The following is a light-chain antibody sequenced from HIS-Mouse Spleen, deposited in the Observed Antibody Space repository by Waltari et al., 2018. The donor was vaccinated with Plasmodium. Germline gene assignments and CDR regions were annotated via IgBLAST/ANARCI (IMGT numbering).Light chain of an antibody. J-gene: IGLJ2*01. CDR1: NIGSKS. CDR2: ADS. Sequence: SYVLTQPPSVSVAPGKTARITCGGNNIGSKSVHWYQQKPGQAPVLVVYADSDRPSGIPERFSGSNSGNTATLTISRVEAGDEADYYCQVWDSSSDHPDVVFGGGTKLTVL. CDR3: QVWDSSSDHPDVV. V-gene: IGLV3-21*03.